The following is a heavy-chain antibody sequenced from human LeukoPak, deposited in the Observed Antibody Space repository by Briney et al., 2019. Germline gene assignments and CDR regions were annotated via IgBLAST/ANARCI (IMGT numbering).Heavy chain of an antibody. V-gene: IGHV3-74*01. CDR2: INGDGSVT. D-gene: IGHD6-19*01. J-gene: IGHJ4*02. Sequence: GGSLRLSCAASGFTFSSFWMHWVRQVPGKGPVWVSHINGDGSVTGYADSVKGRFTISRDNARNTLYVQMNSLRAEDTAVYYCAVRIAVPGGFDNWGQGTLVTVSS. CDR3: AVRIAVPGGFDN. CDR1: GFTFSSFW.